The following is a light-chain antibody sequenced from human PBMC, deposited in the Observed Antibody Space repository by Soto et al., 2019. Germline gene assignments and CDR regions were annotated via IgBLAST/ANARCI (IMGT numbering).Light chain of an antibody. CDR2: HTS. J-gene: IGKJ1*01. Sequence: EIVLTQSPGTLSLSPGERATLSCMASQSVTNNQLAWFRQKPGQAPRLLIFHTSLRPTGIPDRFSGSGSGTDFTLTISSLEPEDFAVYYCQQRSNWPRTFGQGTKVDIK. CDR3: QQRSNWPRT. CDR1: QSVTNNQ. V-gene: IGKV3D-20*02.